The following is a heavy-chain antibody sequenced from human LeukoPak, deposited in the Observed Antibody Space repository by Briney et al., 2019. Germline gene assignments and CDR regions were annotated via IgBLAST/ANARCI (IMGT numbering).Heavy chain of an antibody. CDR3: ATVVARVYYFDY. CDR2: FDPEDGET. V-gene: IGHV1-24*01. D-gene: IGHD5-12*01. Sequence: ASVKVSCKVSGYTLTELSMHWVRQAPGKGLEWMGGFDPEDGETIYAQKFQGRVTMTEDTSTDTAYMELSSLRSEDTAVYYCATVVARVYYFDYWGQGTLVTVSS. J-gene: IGHJ4*02. CDR1: GYTLTELS.